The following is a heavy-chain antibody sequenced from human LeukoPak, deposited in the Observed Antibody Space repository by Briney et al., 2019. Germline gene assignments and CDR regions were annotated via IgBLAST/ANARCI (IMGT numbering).Heavy chain of an antibody. CDR3: ARGYCSSTSCYGVTPFDY. Sequence: GASVKVSCTASGYTFTRYYMHWVRQAPGQGLEWMGWINPNSGGTNYAQKFQGRVTMTRDTTISTAYMELSRLRSDDTAVYYCARGYCSSTSCYGVTPFDYWGQGTLVTVSS. J-gene: IGHJ4*02. D-gene: IGHD2-2*01. V-gene: IGHV1-2*02. CDR2: INPNSGGT. CDR1: GYTFTRYY.